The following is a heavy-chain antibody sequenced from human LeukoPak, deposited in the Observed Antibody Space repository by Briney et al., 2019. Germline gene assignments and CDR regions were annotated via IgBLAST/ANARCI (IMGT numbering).Heavy chain of an antibody. CDR2: INPNSGGT. J-gene: IGHJ4*02. CDR3: ARDLYCGGDCYPNTFDY. V-gene: IGHV1-2*02. D-gene: IGHD2-21*02. CDR1: GYTFTGYY. Sequence: ASVKVPCRASGYTFTGYYMHWVRQAPGQGLEWMGWINPNSGGTNYAQKFQGRVTMTRDTSISTAYMELSRLRSDDTAVYYCARDLYCGGDCYPNTFDYWGQGTLVTVSS.